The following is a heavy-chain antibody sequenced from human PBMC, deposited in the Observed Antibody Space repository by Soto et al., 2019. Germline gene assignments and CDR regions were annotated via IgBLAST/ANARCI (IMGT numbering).Heavy chain of an antibody. CDR2: INHRGNT. CDR1: GGSFSATW. V-gene: IGHV4-34*01. CDR3: ASARFGS. Sequence: SETLSLTCAVYGGSFSATWWTWIRQPPGKGLEWIGEINHRGNTNYSPSLKNRVTVSVDTSTNQFSLKLTSVTAAGTATYYCASARFGSWGRGILVTVSS. J-gene: IGHJ4*02.